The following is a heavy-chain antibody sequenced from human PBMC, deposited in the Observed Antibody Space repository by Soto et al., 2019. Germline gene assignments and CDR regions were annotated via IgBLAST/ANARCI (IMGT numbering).Heavy chain of an antibody. D-gene: IGHD3-10*01. V-gene: IGHV1-69*01. Sequence: QVQLVQCGAEVKKPGSSVKVSCKASGDTFSSYAISWVRQAPGQGLQWMGGIIPIFGTANYAQKFQGRVTITADESTSTAYMELSSLRSEDTAVYYCARFAGEGSGTQPHFDYWGQGTLVTVSS. CDR1: GDTFSSYA. CDR3: ARFAGEGSGTQPHFDY. J-gene: IGHJ4*02. CDR2: IIPIFGTA.